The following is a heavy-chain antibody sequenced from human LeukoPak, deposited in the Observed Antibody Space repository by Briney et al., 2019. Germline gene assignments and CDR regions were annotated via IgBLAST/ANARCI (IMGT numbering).Heavy chain of an antibody. Sequence: PGGSLRLSCEASGFTFNNYWMHWVRQAPGKGLVWVSRIYIDGSSTSYADSVKGRFTISRDNSKNMVYLQMNSLRAEDTALYYCALAGYRSSGLGVWGQGTLVTVSS. J-gene: IGHJ4*02. CDR1: GFTFNNYW. D-gene: IGHD6-13*01. CDR3: ALAGYRSSGLGV. V-gene: IGHV3-74*01. CDR2: IYIDGSST.